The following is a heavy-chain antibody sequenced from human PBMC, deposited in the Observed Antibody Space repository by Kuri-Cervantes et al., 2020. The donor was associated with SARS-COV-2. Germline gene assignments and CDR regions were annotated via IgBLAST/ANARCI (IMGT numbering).Heavy chain of an antibody. CDR1: GFTFSSYS. Sequence: GGSLRLSCAASGFTFSSYSMNWVRQAPGKGLEWVSSISSSSYIYYADSVKGRFTISRDNAKNSLYLQMNSLRAEDTAVYYCARLGAARKSYYYYYMDVWGKGTTVTVSS. CDR3: ARLGAARKSYYYYYMDV. J-gene: IGHJ6*03. D-gene: IGHD6-13*01. V-gene: IGHV3-21*01. CDR2: ISSSSYI.